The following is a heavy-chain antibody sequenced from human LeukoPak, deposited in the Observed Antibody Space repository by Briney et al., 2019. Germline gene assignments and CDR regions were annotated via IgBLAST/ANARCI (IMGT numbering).Heavy chain of an antibody. J-gene: IGHJ4*02. CDR1: GFTFSSYA. Sequence: PGRSLRLSCAASGFTFSSYAMHWVRQAPGKGLEWVAVISYDGSNKYYADSVKGRFTISRDNSKNTLYLQVNSLRAEDTAVYYCARGIQLWSPPLDWGQGTLVTVSS. V-gene: IGHV3-30*04. CDR2: ISYDGSNK. D-gene: IGHD5-18*01. CDR3: ARGIQLWSPPLD.